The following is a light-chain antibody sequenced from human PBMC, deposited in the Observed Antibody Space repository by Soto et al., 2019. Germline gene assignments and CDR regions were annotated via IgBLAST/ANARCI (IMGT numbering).Light chain of an antibody. Sequence: QSALTQPPSASGSPGQSVTISCTGTSSDVGGYKYVSWYQQHPGEAPKLIIYDVTERPSGVPDRFSGSKSGNTASLTVSGLQAEDEADYYCISYAGNKNVIFGGGTKLTVL. CDR2: DVT. V-gene: IGLV2-8*01. CDR1: SSDVGGYKY. J-gene: IGLJ2*01. CDR3: ISYAGNKNVI.